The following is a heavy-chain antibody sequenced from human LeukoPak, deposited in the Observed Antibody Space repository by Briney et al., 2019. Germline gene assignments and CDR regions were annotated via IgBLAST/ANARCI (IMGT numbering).Heavy chain of an antibody. CDR2: IYTSGST. V-gene: IGHV4-4*09. Sequence: SETLSLTCTVSGGSISGYYWSWIRQPPGKGLEWIGYIYTSGSTNYNPSLKSRVTISVDTSKNQFSLKASSVTAADTAVYYCARHGSSSWYADNWFDPWGQGTLVTVSS. D-gene: IGHD6-13*01. CDR1: GGSISGYY. J-gene: IGHJ5*02. CDR3: ARHGSSSWYADNWFDP.